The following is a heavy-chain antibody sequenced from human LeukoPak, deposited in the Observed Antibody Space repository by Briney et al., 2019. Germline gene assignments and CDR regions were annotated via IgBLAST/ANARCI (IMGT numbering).Heavy chain of an antibody. D-gene: IGHD3-10*01. CDR1: GFTFSSYN. CDR2: ISTSSSYI. CDR3: AKGGRITMLRGVQRDHYFDY. V-gene: IGHV3-21*01. J-gene: IGHJ4*02. Sequence: GGSLRLSCAASGFTFSSYNINWVRQAPGKGLEWVSSISTSSSYIYSADSVKGRFTISRGNAKNSLYLQMNSLRVEDTAVYYCAKGGRITMLRGVQRDHYFDYWGQGTLVTVSS.